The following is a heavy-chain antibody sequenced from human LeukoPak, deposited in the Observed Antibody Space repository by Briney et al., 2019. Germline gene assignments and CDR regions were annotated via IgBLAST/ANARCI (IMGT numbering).Heavy chain of an antibody. D-gene: IGHD3-10*01. Sequence: GGSLRLSCAASGFTFSGYSMNWVRQAPGKGLEWVSYISSSSSTIYYADSVKGRFTISRDNAKNSLYLQMNSLRAEDTAVYYCATSLLLWFGELWGQGTLVTVSS. J-gene: IGHJ4*02. CDR3: ATSLLLWFGEL. V-gene: IGHV3-48*04. CDR2: ISSSSSTI. CDR1: GFTFSGYS.